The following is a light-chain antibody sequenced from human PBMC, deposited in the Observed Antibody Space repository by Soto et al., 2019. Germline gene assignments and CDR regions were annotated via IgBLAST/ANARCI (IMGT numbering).Light chain of an antibody. V-gene: IGLV3-21*02. Sequence: SYELTQPPSVSVAPGQTARLTCGGNNIGSKSVHWYQQKPGQAPVLVVYDDSDRPSGIPERFSGSVDSSSNSASLTISGLQTEDEADYYCQSYDRNNVNVVFGGGTKLTVL. CDR3: QSYDRNNVNVV. CDR2: DDS. CDR1: NIGSKS. J-gene: IGLJ2*01.